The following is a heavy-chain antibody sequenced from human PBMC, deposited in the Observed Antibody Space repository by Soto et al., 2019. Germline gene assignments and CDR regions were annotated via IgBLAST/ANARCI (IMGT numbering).Heavy chain of an antibody. CDR2: IRSKAYGGTT. CDR3: QGDYGPDY. J-gene: IGHJ4*02. CDR1: GFTFGYYA. D-gene: IGHD3-10*01. Sequence: GGSLRLSCTASGFTFGYYAMSWFRQAPGKGLEWVGFIRSKAYGGTTEYAASVKGRFTISRDDSKSIAYLQMNSLKTEDTAVYYCQGDYGPDYWGQGTLVTVSS. V-gene: IGHV3-49*03.